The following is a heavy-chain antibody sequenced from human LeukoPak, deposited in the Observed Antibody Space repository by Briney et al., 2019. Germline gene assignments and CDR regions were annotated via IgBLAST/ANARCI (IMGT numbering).Heavy chain of an antibody. Sequence: GGSLRLSCAASGFTFSGYWMSWLRQAPGKGLEWVANIKQDGGEKYYVDSVKGRFTISRDNAKNSLYLQMNSLRAEDTAVYYCAGDRGFGQADVWGKGTTVTVSS. CDR3: AGDRGFGQADV. J-gene: IGHJ6*04. CDR2: IKQDGGEK. D-gene: IGHD3-10*01. CDR1: GFTFSGYW. V-gene: IGHV3-7*01.